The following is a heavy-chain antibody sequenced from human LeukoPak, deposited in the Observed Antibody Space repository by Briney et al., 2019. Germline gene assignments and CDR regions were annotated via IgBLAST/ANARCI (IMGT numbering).Heavy chain of an antibody. V-gene: IGHV1-46*01. J-gene: IGHJ6*03. D-gene: IGHD3-22*01. CDR1: GYTFTIYY. CDR2: INPSGGST. CDR3: ARLGPEYYYDSSGDYYYYYMDV. Sequence: GASVKVSCKASGYTFTIYYMHWVRQAPGQGLEWMGIINPSGGSTSYAQKFQGRVTMTRDTSTSTVYMELSSLRSEDTVVHYCARLGPEYYYDSSGDYYYYYMDVWGKGTTVTVSS.